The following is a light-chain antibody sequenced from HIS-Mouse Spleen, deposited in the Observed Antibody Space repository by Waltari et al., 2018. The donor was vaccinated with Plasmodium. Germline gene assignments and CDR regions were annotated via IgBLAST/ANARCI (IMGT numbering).Light chain of an antibody. V-gene: IGKV3-15*01. Sequence: EIVMTKSPAPLSVSPGERATLSCRASQSVSSNLAWYQQKPGQAPRLLIYGASTRDTGIPARFSGSGSGTEFTLTISSLQSEDFAVYYCQQYNNWSFTFGPGTKVDIK. CDR2: GAS. CDR1: QSVSSN. CDR3: QQYNNWSFT. J-gene: IGKJ3*01.